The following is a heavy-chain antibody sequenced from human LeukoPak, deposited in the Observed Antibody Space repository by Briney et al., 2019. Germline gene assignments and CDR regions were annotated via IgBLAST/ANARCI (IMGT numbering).Heavy chain of an antibody. Sequence: GGSLRLSCAASGFTFSAYAMSWVRQAPGKGLEWVSGMSGNGGTTYNADSVKGRFTISRDNSKNTLYLQMNNLRAEDTAVYYCARRDYYDSSGYSPLFDYWGQGTLVTASS. V-gene: IGHV3-23*01. CDR2: MSGNGGTT. CDR1: GFTFSAYA. CDR3: ARRDYYDSSGYSPLFDY. D-gene: IGHD3-22*01. J-gene: IGHJ4*02.